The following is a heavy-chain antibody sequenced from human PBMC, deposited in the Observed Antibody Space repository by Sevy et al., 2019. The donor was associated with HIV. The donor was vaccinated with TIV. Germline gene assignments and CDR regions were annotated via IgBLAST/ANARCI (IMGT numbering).Heavy chain of an antibody. CDR3: AKDRRAGYSSGWPHGSSLSYYYYGMDV. CDR1: GFTFSSYG. J-gene: IGHJ6*02. D-gene: IGHD6-19*01. V-gene: IGHV3-30*18. CDR2: ISYDGSNK. Sequence: GGSLRLSCAASGFTFSSYGMHWVRQAPGKGLEWVAVISYDGSNKYYADSVKGRFTISRDNSKNTLYLQMNSLRAEDTAVYYCAKDRRAGYSSGWPHGSSLSYYYYGMDVWGQGTTVTVSS.